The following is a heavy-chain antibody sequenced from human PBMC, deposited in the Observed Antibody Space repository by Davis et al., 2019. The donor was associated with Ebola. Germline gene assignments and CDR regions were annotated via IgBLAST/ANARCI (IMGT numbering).Heavy chain of an antibody. Sequence: GESLKISCAASGFTFNIFDMHWVRQAPGRGLEWVAFVRSHGSDDHYADSVKGRFTISRDNSKNTLYLQMNSLRAEDTTVYYCAKVEGFGYYGSGSYYYRDYWGQGTLVTVSS. CDR1: GFTFNIFD. D-gene: IGHD3-10*01. CDR3: AKVEGFGYYGSGSYYYRDY. J-gene: IGHJ4*02. CDR2: VRSHGSDD. V-gene: IGHV3-30*02.